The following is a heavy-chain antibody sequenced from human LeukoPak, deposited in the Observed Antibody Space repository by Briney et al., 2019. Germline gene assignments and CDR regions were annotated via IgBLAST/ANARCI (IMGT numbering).Heavy chain of an antibody. Sequence: GASVKVSCKASGGTFSSYAINWVRQAPGQGLEWMGGIIPIFGTANYAQRFQGRVTITADESTSTAYMELSSLRSEDTAVYYCARVRRWLQFPHPFDYWGQGTLVTVSS. CDR3: ARVRRWLQFPHPFDY. D-gene: IGHD5-24*01. J-gene: IGHJ4*02. V-gene: IGHV1-69*13. CDR2: IIPIFGTA. CDR1: GGTFSSYA.